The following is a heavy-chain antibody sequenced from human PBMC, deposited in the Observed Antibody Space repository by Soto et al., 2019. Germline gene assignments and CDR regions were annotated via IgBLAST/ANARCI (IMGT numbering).Heavy chain of an antibody. Sequence: LRPSCAASGFTVNSDYMNWIRQTPGKGLEWVAFIYNGESTHYADSVKGRFTISSDRSKNTLYLQMNSLRIEDTAVYYCARDKSGSLDYRAPGTLVTVS. CDR3: ARDKSGSLDY. CDR2: IYNGEST. J-gene: IGHJ4*02. CDR1: GFTVNSDY. V-gene: IGHV3-53*01. D-gene: IGHD3-10*01.